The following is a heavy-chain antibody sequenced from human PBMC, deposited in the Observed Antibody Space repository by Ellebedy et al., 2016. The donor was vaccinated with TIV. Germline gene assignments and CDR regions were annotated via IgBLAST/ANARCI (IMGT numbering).Heavy chain of an antibody. CDR1: GGSFSGYY. Sequence: MPSETLSLTCAVHGGSFSGYYWSWIRQPPGKGLEWIGEINHSGSTNYNPSLKSRVTISVDTSKNQFSLKLSSVTAADTAVYYCASGTVTGNWFDPWGQGTLVTVSS. D-gene: IGHD4-17*01. CDR3: ASGTVTGNWFDP. V-gene: IGHV4-34*01. J-gene: IGHJ5*02. CDR2: INHSGST.